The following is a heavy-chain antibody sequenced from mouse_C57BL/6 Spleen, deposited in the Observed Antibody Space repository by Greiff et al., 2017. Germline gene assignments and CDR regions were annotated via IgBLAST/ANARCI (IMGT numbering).Heavy chain of an antibody. CDR1: GYTFTSYW. V-gene: IGHV1-52*01. CDR3: ARGATTVVARWYFDV. D-gene: IGHD1-1*01. Sequence: QVQLQQPGAELVRPGSSVKLSCKASGYTFTSYWMHWVKQRPIQSLEWIGNIDPSDSETNYNQKFKDKATLTVDKSSSTAYMQLSSLTSEDSAVYYCARGATTVVARWYFDVWGTGTTVTVSS. CDR2: IDPSDSET. J-gene: IGHJ1*03.